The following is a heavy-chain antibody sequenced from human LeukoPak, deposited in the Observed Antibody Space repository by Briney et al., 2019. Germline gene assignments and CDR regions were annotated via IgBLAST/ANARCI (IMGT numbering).Heavy chain of an antibody. Sequence: SETLSLTCTVSGYSISSGYYWGWIRQPPGKGLEWIGSIYHSGNTYYNPSLKSRVTISVDTSKNQFSLKLSSVTAADTAVYYCARDRGVAYCSGGSCLTPPYDYWGQGTLVTVSS. CDR1: GYSISSGYY. CDR3: ARDRGVAYCSGGSCLTPPYDY. V-gene: IGHV4-38-2*02. D-gene: IGHD2-15*01. CDR2: IYHSGNT. J-gene: IGHJ4*02.